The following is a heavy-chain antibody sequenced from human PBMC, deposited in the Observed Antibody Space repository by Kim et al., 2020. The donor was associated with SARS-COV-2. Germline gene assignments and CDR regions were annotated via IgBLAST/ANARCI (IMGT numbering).Heavy chain of an antibody. V-gene: IGHV1-2*06. CDR3: ARGGDCSSTSGFWYYGMDV. CDR2: INPNSGGT. J-gene: IGHJ6*02. D-gene: IGHD2-2*01. CDR1: GYTFTGYY. Sequence: ASVKVSCKASGYTFTGYYMHWVRQAPGQGLEWMGRINPNSGGTNYAQKFQGRVTMTRDTSISTAYMELSRLRSDDTAVYYCARGGDCSSTSGFWYYGMDVWGQGTTVTVSS.